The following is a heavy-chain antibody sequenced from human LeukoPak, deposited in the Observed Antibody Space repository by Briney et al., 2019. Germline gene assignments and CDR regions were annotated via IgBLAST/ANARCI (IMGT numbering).Heavy chain of an antibody. J-gene: IGHJ4*02. CDR1: GGSFSGYY. Sequence: PSETLSLTCAVYGGSFSGYYWSWPPQPPGKGLEGVGEINNGGSTNYNPSLKSRVTISVDTSKNQFSLKLSSVTAADTAVYYCARGHIAMEQGVIDYWGQGTLVTVSS. CDR2: INNGGST. D-gene: IGHD5-18*01. V-gene: IGHV4-34*01. CDR3: ARGHIAMEQGVIDY.